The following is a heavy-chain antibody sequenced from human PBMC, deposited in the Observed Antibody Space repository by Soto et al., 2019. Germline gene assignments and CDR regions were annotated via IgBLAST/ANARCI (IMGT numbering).Heavy chain of an antibody. J-gene: IGHJ6*02. CDR1: GYTFTCNY. V-gene: IGHV1-2*04. CDR3: ARDKRQNSYGLDV. CDR2: INPNTGGT. Sequence: ASVKVSCKASGYTFTCNYVHWVRQAPGQGLEWMGWINPNTGGTNYAQNFQGWVTMTRDTSINTAYMELTRLKSDDTAVYYCARDKRQNSYGLDVWGPGTTVTVSS.